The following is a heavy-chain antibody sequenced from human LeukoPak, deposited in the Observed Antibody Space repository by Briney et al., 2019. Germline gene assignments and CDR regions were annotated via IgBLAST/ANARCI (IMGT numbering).Heavy chain of an antibody. CDR3: AKDLLAWAFDS. V-gene: IGHV3-23*01. CDR2: FCGDRVA. CDR1: GFPFSNNA. Sequence: PGGSLRLSCAASGFPFSNNAMSWVRQAPGKGLEWVSAFCGDRVAHSAASLKRPFTISKDASNSTLYLQMNSLRAEDTGVYYCAKDLLAWAFDSWGQGSLVTVSS. D-gene: IGHD1-26*01. J-gene: IGHJ4*02.